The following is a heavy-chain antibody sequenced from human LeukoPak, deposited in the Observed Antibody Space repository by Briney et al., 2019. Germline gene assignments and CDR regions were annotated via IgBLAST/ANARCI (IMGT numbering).Heavy chain of an antibody. J-gene: IGHJ3*02. V-gene: IGHV3-23*01. D-gene: IGHD3-9*01. Sequence: GGSLRLSCAASGFTFSSYAMSWVRQAPGKGLEWVSATSGSGGSTYYADSVKGGFTISRDNSKNTLYLQMNSLRAEDTAVYYCAKDQGWYYDILTGYGAFDIWGQGTMVTVSS. CDR3: AKDQGWYYDILTGYGAFDI. CDR1: GFTFSSYA. CDR2: TSGSGGST.